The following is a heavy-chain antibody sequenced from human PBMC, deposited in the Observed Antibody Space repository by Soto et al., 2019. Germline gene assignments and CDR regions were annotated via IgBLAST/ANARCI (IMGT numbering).Heavy chain of an antibody. CDR1: GGTFSSYA. V-gene: IGHV1-69*01. D-gene: IGHD1-26*01. CDR2: IIPIFGTA. CDR3: ARVVGATSTYYFDY. J-gene: IGHJ4*02. Sequence: QVQLVQAGAEVKKPGSSVKVSCKASGGTFSSYAISWVRQAPGQGLEWMGGIIPIFGTANYAQKFQGRVTIAAEESTRTAYMELSSLRSEDTAVYYCARVVGATSTYYFDYWGQGTLVTVSS.